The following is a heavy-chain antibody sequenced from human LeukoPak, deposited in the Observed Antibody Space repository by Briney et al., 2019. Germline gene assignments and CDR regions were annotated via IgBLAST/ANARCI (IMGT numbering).Heavy chain of an antibody. J-gene: IGHJ4*02. Sequence: GGSLRLSCAASGFTFGSYAMGWVRQAPGKGLEWVSAISGSGTGTYYADSVKGRFTISRDNSKNTLYLHMNSLRAEDTAVYYCAKVATWTCFDYWGQGTLVTVSS. CDR2: ISGSGTGT. CDR3: AKVATWTCFDY. CDR1: GFTFGSYA. D-gene: IGHD3/OR15-3a*01. V-gene: IGHV3-23*01.